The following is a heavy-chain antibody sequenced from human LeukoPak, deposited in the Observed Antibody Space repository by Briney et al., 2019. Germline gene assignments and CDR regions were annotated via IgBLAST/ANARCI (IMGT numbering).Heavy chain of an antibody. Sequence: GGSLRLSCAASGFTFSSYWMHWVRQAPGKGLVWVSRINSDGSSTSYADSVKGRFTISRDNAKNTLYLQMNSLRAEDTAVYYCAKENYYESSAYSDYWGQGTLVTVSS. CDR2: INSDGSST. CDR1: GFTFSSYW. D-gene: IGHD3-22*01. CDR3: AKENYYESSAYSDY. V-gene: IGHV3-74*01. J-gene: IGHJ4*02.